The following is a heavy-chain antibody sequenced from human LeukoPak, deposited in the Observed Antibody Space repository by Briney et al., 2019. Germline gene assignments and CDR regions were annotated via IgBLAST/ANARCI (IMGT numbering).Heavy chain of an antibody. J-gene: IGHJ4*02. Sequence: PGRSLRLSCAASGFTFSSYGMHWVRQAPGKGLEWVAVISYDGSNKYYADSVKGRFTISRDNAKNSLYLQMNSLRAEDTAVYYCARDPSGSPYGSGSYLDYWGQGTLVTVSS. CDR1: GFTFSSYG. CDR2: ISYDGSNK. V-gene: IGHV3-30*03. D-gene: IGHD3-10*01. CDR3: ARDPSGSPYGSGSYLDY.